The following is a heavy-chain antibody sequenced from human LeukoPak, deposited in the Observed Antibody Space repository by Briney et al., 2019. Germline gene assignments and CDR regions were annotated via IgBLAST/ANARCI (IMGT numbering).Heavy chain of an antibody. CDR1: GFTFDDYA. CDR3: AKGDAFDI. CDR2: ISRNSGSI. J-gene: IGHJ3*02. Sequence: GGSLRLSCAASGFTFDDYAMHWVRQAPGKGLEWVSGISRNSGSIGYADSVKGRFTISRDNAKNSLYLQMNSLRAEDTALYYCAKGDAFDIWGQGTMVTVSS. V-gene: IGHV3-9*01.